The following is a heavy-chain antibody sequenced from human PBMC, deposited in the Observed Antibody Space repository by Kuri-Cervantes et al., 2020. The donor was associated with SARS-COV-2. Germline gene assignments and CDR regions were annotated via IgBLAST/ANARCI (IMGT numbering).Heavy chain of an antibody. D-gene: IGHD5-12*01. V-gene: IGHV4-59*12. CDR2: IYCSGST. J-gene: IGHJ3*02. Sequence: SETLSLTCTVSGGSISSYYWSWIRQPPGKGLEWIGYIYCSGSTNYNPSLKSRVTISVDTSKNQFSLKLSSVTAADTAVYYCASEMGGYDAFDIWGQGTMVTVSS. CDR3: ASEMGGYDAFDI. CDR1: GGSISSYY.